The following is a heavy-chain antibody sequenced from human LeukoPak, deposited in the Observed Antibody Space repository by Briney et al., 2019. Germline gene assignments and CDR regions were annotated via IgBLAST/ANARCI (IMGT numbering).Heavy chain of an antibody. CDR3: ARLSAGSHFHLDS. D-gene: IGHD1-26*01. Sequence: GGSLKISCKGSGYTFSNNWIGWVRQMPGKGLEWVGIIYPGDSQTRYSPSFQGQVTISADKSISTAYLQWSSLKTSDSAMYYCARLSAGSHFHLDSWGQGTLVTVSS. CDR1: GYTFSNNW. V-gene: IGHV5-51*01. CDR2: IYPGDSQT. J-gene: IGHJ4*02.